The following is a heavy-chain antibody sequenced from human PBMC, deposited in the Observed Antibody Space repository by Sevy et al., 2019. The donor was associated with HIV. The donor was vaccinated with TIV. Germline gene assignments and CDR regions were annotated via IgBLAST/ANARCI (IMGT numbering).Heavy chain of an antibody. Sequence: ASVKVSCKASGYSFTTYAITWVRQAPGQGLEWMGWISPFHGNTNYAQKLQGRVSMTTDTSTSTAYMELTSPRSDDTAVYYCARVFGGRLYNGRFDPWGQGTLVTVSS. CDR1: GYSFTTYA. V-gene: IGHV1-18*01. CDR2: ISPFHGNT. D-gene: IGHD3-16*01. J-gene: IGHJ5*02. CDR3: ARVFGGRLYNGRFDP.